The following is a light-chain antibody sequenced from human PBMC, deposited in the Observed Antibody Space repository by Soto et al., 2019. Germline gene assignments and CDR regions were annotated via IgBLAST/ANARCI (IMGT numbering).Light chain of an antibody. J-gene: IGKJ1*01. CDR3: QQYNSYSTFGPAT. V-gene: IGKV1-5*03. Sequence: DIQMTQSPSTLSGSVGDRVTITCRASQTISSWLAWYQQKPGKAPKLLIYSASDLESGVPSRFSGSGFGTEFTLTITSLQPDDFATYYCQQYNSYSTFGPATFGQGTKVDIK. CDR1: QTISSW. CDR2: SAS.